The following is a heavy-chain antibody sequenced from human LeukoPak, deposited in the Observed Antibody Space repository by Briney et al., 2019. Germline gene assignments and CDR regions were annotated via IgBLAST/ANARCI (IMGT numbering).Heavy chain of an antibody. CDR2: IYYSGST. V-gene: IGHV4-39*01. D-gene: IGHD6-19*01. J-gene: IGHJ4*02. Sequence: PSETLSLTCTVSGGSISSSSYYWGWIRQPPGKGLEWIGSIYYSGSTYYNPSLKSRVTISVYTSKNQFSLKLSSVTAADTAVYYCARQEWLVFDYWGQGTLVTVSS. CDR1: GGSISSSSYY. CDR3: ARQEWLVFDY.